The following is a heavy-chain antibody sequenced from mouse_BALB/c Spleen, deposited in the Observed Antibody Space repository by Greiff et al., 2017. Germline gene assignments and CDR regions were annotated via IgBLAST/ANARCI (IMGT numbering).Heavy chain of an antibody. CDR2: ISSGGGST. Sequence: EVKLMESGGGLVKPGGSLKLSCAASGFAFSSYDMSWVRQTPEKRLEWVAYISSGGGSTYYPDTVKGRFTISRDNAKNTLYLQMSSLKSEDTAMYYCARHYYGSSYTYAMDYWGQGTSVTVSS. D-gene: IGHD1-1*01. CDR1: GFAFSSYD. J-gene: IGHJ4*01. V-gene: IGHV5-12-1*01. CDR3: ARHYYGSSYTYAMDY.